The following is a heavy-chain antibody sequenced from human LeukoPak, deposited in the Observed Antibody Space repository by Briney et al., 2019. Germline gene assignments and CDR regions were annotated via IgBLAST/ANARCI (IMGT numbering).Heavy chain of an antibody. CDR2: INHSGST. CDR3: ALAGYYDSSGYYGVDY. Sequence: SETLSLTCAVYGGSFSGYYWSWIRQPPGKGLEWIGEINHSGSTNYNPSLKSRVTISVDTSKNQFSLKLSSVTAADTAVYYCALAGYYDSSGYYGVDYWGQGTLVTVSS. V-gene: IGHV4-34*01. CDR1: GGSFSGYY. J-gene: IGHJ4*02. D-gene: IGHD3-22*01.